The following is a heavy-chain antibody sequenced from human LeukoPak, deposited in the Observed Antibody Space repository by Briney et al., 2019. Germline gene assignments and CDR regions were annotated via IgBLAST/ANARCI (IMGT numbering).Heavy chain of an antibody. CDR2: ISGSGGSP. CDR3: ATNYDFSN. Sequence: GGSLIPSCAASGFTCNNYGMSWVLLAPGKGLEWVSAISGSGGSPYYANSVKGRFTISRDNSKNTLYLQMNSLRAEDTAIYYCATNYDFSNWGQGTLVTVSS. J-gene: IGHJ4*02. CDR1: GFTCNNYG. D-gene: IGHD3/OR15-3a*01. V-gene: IGHV3-23*01.